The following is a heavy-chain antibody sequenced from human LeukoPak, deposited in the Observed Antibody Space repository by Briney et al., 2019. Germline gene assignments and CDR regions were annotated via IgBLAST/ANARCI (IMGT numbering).Heavy chain of an antibody. CDR3: ARDNGSGYYYDY. CDR1: GGSISRYY. J-gene: IGHJ4*02. D-gene: IGHD3-22*01. V-gene: IGHV4-59*01. CDR2: IYYSGGP. Sequence: ASETLSLTCTVSGGSISRYYWSWIRQPPGKGLEWIGYIYYSGGPNYNPSLKSRVTISIDTSKNQFSLKLSSVTAADMAIYYCARDNGSGYYYDYWGQGTLVTVSS.